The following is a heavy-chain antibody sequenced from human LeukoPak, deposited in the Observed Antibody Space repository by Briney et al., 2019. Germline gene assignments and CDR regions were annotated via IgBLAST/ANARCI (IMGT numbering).Heavy chain of an antibody. J-gene: IGHJ4*02. CDR2: IYYSGST. V-gene: IGHV4-30-4*01. Sequence: SETLSLTCTVSGGSISSGDYYWSWIRQPPGTGLEWIGYIYYSGSTYYNPSLKSRVTISVDTSKNQFSLKLSSVTAADTAVYYCAREFYPSVFDYWGQGTLVTVSS. CDR3: AREFYPSVFDY. D-gene: IGHD2-2*01. CDR1: GGSISSGDYY.